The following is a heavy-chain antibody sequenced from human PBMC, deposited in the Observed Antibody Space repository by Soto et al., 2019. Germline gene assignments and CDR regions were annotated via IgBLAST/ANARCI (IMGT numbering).Heavy chain of an antibody. CDR1: VGSITNYY. Sequence: SETLCITCTISVGSITNYYWSWIRQPAGKRLDWIGRIFTNEYTHYNPSLKSRVVMSVDTSKSQLSLILRSVTAADTAFYYCVRQARYSDFDYWGQGAMVTVSS. CDR3: VRQARYSDFDY. D-gene: IGHD5-12*01. V-gene: IGHV4-4*07. CDR2: IFTNEYT. J-gene: IGHJ4*02.